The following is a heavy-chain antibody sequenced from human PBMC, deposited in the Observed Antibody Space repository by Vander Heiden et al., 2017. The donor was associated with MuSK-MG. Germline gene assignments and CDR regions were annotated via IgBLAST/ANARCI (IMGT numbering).Heavy chain of an antibody. CDR2: IKQDGSEK. D-gene: IGHD5-12*01. CDR1: GFTFSSYW. J-gene: IGHJ4*01. Sequence: EVQLVESGGGLVQPGGSLRLSCAASGFTFSSYWMSWVRQAPGKGLEWVANIKQDGSEKYYVDSVKGRFTISRDNAKNSLYLQMNSMRAEDTAVYYCARNGYDFETGYFDYWGHGTMVTVYS. CDR3: ARNGYDFETGYFDY. V-gene: IGHV3-7*01.